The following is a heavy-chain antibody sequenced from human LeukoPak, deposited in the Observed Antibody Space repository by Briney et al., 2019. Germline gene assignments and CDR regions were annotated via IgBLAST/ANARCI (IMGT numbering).Heavy chain of an antibody. CDR2: IKQDGSEQ. V-gene: IGHV3-7*02. CDR3: ARQGLYYYDSSGNYRPFDY. J-gene: IGHJ4*02. CDR1: GFTFSTFW. D-gene: IGHD3-22*01. Sequence: GGSLRLSCAASGFTFSTFWMSWVRQAPGKGLEWVANIKQDGSEQYYVDSVKGRFTISRDNAKNSLYLQMNSLRAEDTAVYHCARQGLYYYDSSGNYRPFDYWGQGTLVTVSS.